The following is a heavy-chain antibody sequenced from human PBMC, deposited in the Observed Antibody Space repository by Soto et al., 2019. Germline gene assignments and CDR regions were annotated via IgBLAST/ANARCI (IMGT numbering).Heavy chain of an antibody. CDR2: IIPILGTA. D-gene: IGHD3-9*01. CDR1: GGTFSSYA. V-gene: IGHV1-69*01. Sequence: QVQLVQSGAEVKKPGSSVKVSCKASGGTFSSYAISWVRQAPGQGLEWMGGIIPILGTANYAQKFQGRFTIPADDSTSTAYMEVRSLRSEQSAVYYCASASDDILTGGLVGAFDIWRQGTMVTVSS. CDR3: ASASDDILTGGLVGAFDI. J-gene: IGHJ3*02.